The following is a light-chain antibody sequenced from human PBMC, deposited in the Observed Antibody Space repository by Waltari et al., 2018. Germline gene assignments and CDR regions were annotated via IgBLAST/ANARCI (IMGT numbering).Light chain of an antibody. V-gene: IGLV2-23*02. CDR2: EVT. Sequence: QSAPTQPASVSGSPGQSRIVSCTASSSDVGSHNFFSWYQHHPGNAPKLIIYEVTMRPSGVSDRFSGSKSGNTASLTISGLQTDDEADYYCSSYAGGVYVFGTGTTVTVL. CDR1: SSDVGSHNF. CDR3: SSYAGGVYV. J-gene: IGLJ1*01.